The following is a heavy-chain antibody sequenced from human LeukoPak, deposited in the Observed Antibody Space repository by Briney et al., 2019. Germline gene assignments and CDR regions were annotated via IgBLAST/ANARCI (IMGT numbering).Heavy chain of an antibody. V-gene: IGHV4-59*08. J-gene: IGHJ4*02. CDR1: GGSISSYY. CDR2: IYYSGST. CDR3: ARHVGLRLGELSNYFDY. D-gene: IGHD3-16*02. Sequence: SETLSLTCTVPGGSISSYYWSWIRQPPGKGLEWIGYIYYSGSTNYNPSLKSRVTISVDTSKNQFSLKLSSVTAADTAVYYCARHVGLRLGELSNYFDYWGQGTLVTVSS.